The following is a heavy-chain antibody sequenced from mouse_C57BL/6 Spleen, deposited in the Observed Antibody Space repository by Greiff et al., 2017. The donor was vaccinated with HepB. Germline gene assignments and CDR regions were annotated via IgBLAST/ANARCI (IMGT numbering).Heavy chain of an antibody. CDR2: ISSGGSYT. J-gene: IGHJ2*01. Sequence: EVQLQESGGDLVKPGGSLKLSCAASGFTFSSYGMSWVRQTPDKRLEWVATISSGGSYTYYPDSVKGRFTISRDNAKNTLYLQMSSLKSEDTAMYYCARHLGDYYFDYWGKGTTLTVSS. D-gene: IGHD4-1*01. CDR3: ARHLGDYYFDY. V-gene: IGHV5-6*01. CDR1: GFTFSSYG.